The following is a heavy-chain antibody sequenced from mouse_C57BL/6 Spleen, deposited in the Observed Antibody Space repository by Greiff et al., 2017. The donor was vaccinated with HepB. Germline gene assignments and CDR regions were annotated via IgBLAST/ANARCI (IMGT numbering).Heavy chain of an antibody. D-gene: IGHD4-1*01. CDR1: GFTFSSYT. Sequence: EVQRVESGGGLVKPGGSLKLSCAASGFTFSSYTMSWVRQTPEKRLEWVATISGGGGNTYYPDSVKGRFTISRDNAKNTLYLQMSSLRSEDTALYYCARQLGRNWFAYWGQGTLVTVSA. CDR2: ISGGGGNT. V-gene: IGHV5-9*01. CDR3: ARQLGRNWFAY. J-gene: IGHJ3*01.